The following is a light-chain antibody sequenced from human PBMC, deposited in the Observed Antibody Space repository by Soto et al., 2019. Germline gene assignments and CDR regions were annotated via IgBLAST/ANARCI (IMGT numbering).Light chain of an antibody. CDR3: QTWGTGIRV. J-gene: IGLJ3*02. CDR1: SGQSSYT. Sequence: QPVLTQSPSASASLGASVKLTCTLSSGQSSYTIAWHQQQPEKGPRYLMKLNSDGSHSKGDGIPDRFSGSSSGAERYLTISCLQSEDEADYYCQTWGTGIRVFGGGTKVTVL. V-gene: IGLV4-69*01. CDR2: LNSDGSH.